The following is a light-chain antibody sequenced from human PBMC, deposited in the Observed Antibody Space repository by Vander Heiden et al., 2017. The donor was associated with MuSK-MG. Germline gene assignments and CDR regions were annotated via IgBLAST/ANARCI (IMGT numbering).Light chain of an antibody. V-gene: IGKV1-33*01. CDR1: QDINNY. Sequence: DTRITQPPSSLSASVGDRVTITCQASQDINNYLNWYQQKPGKAPKLLIYGASNWETGVPARFSGSGSGTDFTLTISSLQPEDMATYYCQQYDNLPLTFGGGTKVEIK. CDR2: GAS. J-gene: IGKJ4*02. CDR3: QQYDNLPLT.